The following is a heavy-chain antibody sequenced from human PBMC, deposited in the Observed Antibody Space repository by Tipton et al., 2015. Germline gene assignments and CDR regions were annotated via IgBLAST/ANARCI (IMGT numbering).Heavy chain of an antibody. D-gene: IGHD2-21*02. CDR2: INKEGTIT. CDR1: GFIFSSYW. V-gene: IGHV3-74*01. J-gene: IGHJ1*01. CDR3: ARAAYCGGDCHREDEKFFQD. Sequence: SLRLSCAASGFIFSSYWMHWVSQVPGKGLVWVSRINKEGTITNYADSVKGRFTISRDNAKNTLYLQMNSLRDEDTALYYCARAAYCGGDCHREDEKFFQDWGRGTLVTVSS.